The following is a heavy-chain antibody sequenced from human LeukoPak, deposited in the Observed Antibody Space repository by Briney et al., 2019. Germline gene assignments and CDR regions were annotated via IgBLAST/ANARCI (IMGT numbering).Heavy chain of an antibody. CDR1: GYTFTSYG. CDR2: ISAYNGNT. Sequence: ASVKVSCKASGYTFTSYGISWVRQAPGQGLEWMGWISAYNGNTNYAQKLQGRVTMTTDTSTSTAYMELRSLRSDDTAVYYCAISPGEGRSGWYVKYGWFDPWGQGTLVTVSS. V-gene: IGHV1-18*01. CDR3: AISPGEGRSGWYVKYGWFDP. J-gene: IGHJ5*02. D-gene: IGHD6-19*01.